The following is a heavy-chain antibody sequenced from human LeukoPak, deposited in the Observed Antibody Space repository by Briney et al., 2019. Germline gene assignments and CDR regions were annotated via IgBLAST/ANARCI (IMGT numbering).Heavy chain of an antibody. CDR3: ATYPVVPAAIPTWYFDL. Sequence: ASVKVSCKASGYTFTGYYLHWVRQAPGKGLEWMGGFDPEDGETIYAQKFQGRVTMTEDTSTDTAYMELSSLRSEDTAVYYCATYPVVPAAIPTWYFDLWGRGTLVTVSP. CDR1: GYTFTGYY. J-gene: IGHJ2*01. D-gene: IGHD2-2*02. CDR2: FDPEDGET. V-gene: IGHV1-24*01.